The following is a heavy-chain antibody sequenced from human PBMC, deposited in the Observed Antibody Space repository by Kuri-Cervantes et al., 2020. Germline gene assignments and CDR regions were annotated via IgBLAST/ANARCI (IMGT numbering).Heavy chain of an antibody. D-gene: IGHD6-19*01. CDR2: IYYSGST. Sequence: LRLSCTVSGGSISSGDYYWSWIRQPPGKGLEWIGYIYYSGSTYYNPSLKSRVTISVDTSKNQFSLKLSSVTAADTAVYYCARDKTYSSGRRSHFDYWGQGTLVTVSS. J-gene: IGHJ4*02. CDR1: GGSISSGDYY. V-gene: IGHV4-30-4*01. CDR3: ARDKTYSSGRRSHFDY.